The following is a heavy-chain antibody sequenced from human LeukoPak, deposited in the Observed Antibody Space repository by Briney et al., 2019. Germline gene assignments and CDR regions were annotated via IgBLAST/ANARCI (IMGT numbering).Heavy chain of an antibody. Sequence: SSVKVSCKVSGYTLTELSMHRVRQAPGKGLEWMGGFDPEDGETIYAQKFQGRVTMTEDTSTDTAYMELSSLRSEDTAVYYCATADSWIQDSFDYWGQGTLVTVSS. CDR2: FDPEDGET. CDR1: GYTLTELS. D-gene: IGHD5-18*01. J-gene: IGHJ4*02. V-gene: IGHV1-24*01. CDR3: ATADSWIQDSFDY.